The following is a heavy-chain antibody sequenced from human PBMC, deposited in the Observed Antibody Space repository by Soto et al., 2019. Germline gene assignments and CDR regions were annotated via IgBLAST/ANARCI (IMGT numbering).Heavy chain of an antibody. CDR1: GFTFDDYA. D-gene: IGHD3-9*01. J-gene: IGHJ6*02. V-gene: IGHV3-9*01. CDR2: ISWNSGSI. Sequence: RLSCAASGFTFDDYAMHWVRQAPGKGLEWVSGISWNSGSIGYADSVKGRFTISRDNAKNSLYLQMNSLRGEDTALYYCAKDMRILPGSFYSGMDEWGQGTSVTVSS. CDR3: AKDMRILPGSFYSGMDE.